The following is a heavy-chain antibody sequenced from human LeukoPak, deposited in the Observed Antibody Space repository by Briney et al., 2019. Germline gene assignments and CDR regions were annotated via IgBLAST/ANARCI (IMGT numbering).Heavy chain of an antibody. Sequence: GGSLRLSCAASGFTFSSYAMSWVRQAPGKGLEWVSAISGSGGSTYYADSVKGRFTISRDNSKNTLYLQMNSLRAEDTAVYYCAKVSSSSWYGRAFDYWGQGTLVTVSS. CDR3: AKVSSSSWYGRAFDY. V-gene: IGHV3-23*01. CDR2: ISGSGGST. CDR1: GFTFSSYA. J-gene: IGHJ4*02. D-gene: IGHD6-13*01.